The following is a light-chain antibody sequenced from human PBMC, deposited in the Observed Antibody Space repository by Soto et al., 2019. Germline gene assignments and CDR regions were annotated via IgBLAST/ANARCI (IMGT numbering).Light chain of an antibody. Sequence: DIEMIQSPSSLSASVGDRITISCRASQNINTFLNWYQQKGGKAPKLLIHGASSLQSGVPLRFSGSGSGTDFSLTISSLQPEDFATYYCQQSYDTLLSFGGGTKVEIK. CDR3: QQSYDTLLS. CDR1: QNINTF. V-gene: IGKV1-39*01. J-gene: IGKJ4*01. CDR2: GAS.